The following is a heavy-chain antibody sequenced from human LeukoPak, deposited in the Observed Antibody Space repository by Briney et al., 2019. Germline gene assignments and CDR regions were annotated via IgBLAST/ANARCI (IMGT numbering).Heavy chain of an antibody. D-gene: IGHD3-16*02. Sequence: SETLSLTCTVSGASISGSSYYWSWIRQPPGQGLEWIGTIHSSGNTYYNPSLKSRVTISVDTSKNQFSLKLSSVTAADTAVYYCARRRYDYVWGSYPGAFDYWGQGTLVTVSS. V-gene: IGHV4-39*07. CDR1: GASISGSSYY. J-gene: IGHJ4*02. CDR2: IHSSGNT. CDR3: ARRRYDYVWGSYPGAFDY.